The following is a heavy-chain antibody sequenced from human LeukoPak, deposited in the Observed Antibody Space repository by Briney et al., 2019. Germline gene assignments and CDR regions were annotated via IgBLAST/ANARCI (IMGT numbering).Heavy chain of an antibody. D-gene: IGHD3-16*01. V-gene: IGHV3-48*03. CDR3: AKDPRRGVGFVGVTFDY. CDR1: GFTFSSYE. Sequence: GGSLRLSCAASGFTFSSYEMNWVRQAPGKGLEWVSYISSSGSTKYYADSVKGRFTISRDNSKNTLYLQMNSLRAEDTAVYYCAKDPRRGVGFVGVTFDYWGQGTLVSVSS. CDR2: ISSSGSTK. J-gene: IGHJ4*02.